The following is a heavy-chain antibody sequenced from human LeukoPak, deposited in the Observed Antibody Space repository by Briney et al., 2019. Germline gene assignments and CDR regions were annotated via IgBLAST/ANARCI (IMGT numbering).Heavy chain of an antibody. CDR1: GFTFSSYA. Sequence: PGRSLRLSCAASGFTFSSYAMHWVRQAPGKGLEWVAVISYDGSNKYYADSVKGRFTISRDNSKNTLYLQMNSLRAEDTAVYYCARVLGLFGDPSDYWGQGTLVTVSS. D-gene: IGHD3-10*01. CDR2: ISYDGSNK. J-gene: IGHJ4*02. V-gene: IGHV3-30-3*01. CDR3: ARVLGLFGDPSDY.